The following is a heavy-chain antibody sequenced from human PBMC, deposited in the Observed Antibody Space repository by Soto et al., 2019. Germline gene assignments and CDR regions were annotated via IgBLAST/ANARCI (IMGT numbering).Heavy chain of an antibody. J-gene: IGHJ5*02. CDR3: ARDAVTMIVVDLNWFDP. D-gene: IGHD3-22*01. CDR2: ISAYNGNT. CDR1: GYTFTSYG. V-gene: IGHV1-18*01. Sequence: ASVKVSCKASGYTFTSYGISWVRQAPGQGLEWMGWISAYNGNTNYAQKLQGRVTMTTDTSTSTAYMELRSLRSDDTAVYYCARDAVTMIVVDLNWFDPWGQGTLVTVSS.